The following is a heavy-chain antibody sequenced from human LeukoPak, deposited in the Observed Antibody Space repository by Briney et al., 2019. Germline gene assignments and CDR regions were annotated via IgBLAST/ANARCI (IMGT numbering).Heavy chain of an antibody. J-gene: IGHJ4*02. CDR1: GFSFTNYW. CDR3: ARDKITGASTSDY. V-gene: IGHV3-7*01. CDR2: INQDGSER. Sequence: GGSLRLSCAASGFSFTNYWMSWVRPAPGMGLEWVAIINQDGSERYYVDSVKGRFTVSRDSAKNSLYLQMNSLRVEDTAVYYCARDKITGASTSDYWGQGTLVTVSS. D-gene: IGHD1-14*01.